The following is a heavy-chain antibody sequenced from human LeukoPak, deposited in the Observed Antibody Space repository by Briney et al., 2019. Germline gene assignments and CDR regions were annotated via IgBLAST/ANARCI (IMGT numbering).Heavy chain of an antibody. CDR1: GDSVSSNSAA. J-gene: IGHJ4*02. D-gene: IGHD6-19*01. Sequence: SQTLSLTCAISGDSVSSNSAAWNWIRQSPSRGLEWLGRTYYRSKWYNDYAVSVKSRITINPDTSKNQFSLQLNSVTPGDTAVYYCARSKSGYSSGSDPFDYWGQGTLVTVSS. CDR2: TYYRSKWYN. CDR3: ARSKSGYSSGSDPFDY. V-gene: IGHV6-1*01.